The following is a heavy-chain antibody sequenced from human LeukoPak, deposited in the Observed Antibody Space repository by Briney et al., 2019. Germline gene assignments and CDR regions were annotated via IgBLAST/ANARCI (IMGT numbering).Heavy chain of an antibody. J-gene: IGHJ4*02. Sequence: GGSLRLSCAASGFTFSDYYMSWIRQAPGKGLEWVSYLSSSSSSYTNYADSVKGRFTISRDNAKNTLYLQMNSLRAEDTAVYYCARSLLGTNDFWGQGTLVTVSS. V-gene: IGHV3-11*06. CDR2: LSSSSSSYT. CDR1: GFTFSDYY. CDR3: ARSLLGTNDF. D-gene: IGHD1-7*01.